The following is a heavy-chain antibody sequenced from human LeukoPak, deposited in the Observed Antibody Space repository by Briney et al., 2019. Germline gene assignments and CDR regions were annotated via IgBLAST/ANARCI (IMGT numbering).Heavy chain of an antibody. J-gene: IGHJ4*02. CDR2: IYYSGST. CDR3: ARTYYYDSSDLYYFDY. Sequence: SETLSLTCTVSGGSIGSNYWSWIRQPPGKGLEWIGYIYYSGSTNYNPSLKSRVTISVDTSKNQFSLKLCSVTAADTAVYYCARTYYYDSSDLYYFDYWGQGTLVTVSS. V-gene: IGHV4-59*08. D-gene: IGHD3-22*01. CDR1: GGSIGSNY.